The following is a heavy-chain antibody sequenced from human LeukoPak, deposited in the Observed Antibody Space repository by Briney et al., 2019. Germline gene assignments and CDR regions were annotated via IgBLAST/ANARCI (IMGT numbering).Heavy chain of an antibody. V-gene: IGHV3-23*01. D-gene: IGHD4-17*01. CDR1: GFTFSDYA. J-gene: IGHJ4*02. Sequence: HAGGSLRLSCTASGFTFSDYALSRVRQAPGKGLEWVSAISGTGDGDVTWYPDSVKGRFTIFRDNSKNTVYLQMYSLRVEDTALYYCARDRDYPHDHFDFWGQGTLVTVSS. CDR2: ISGTGDGDVT. CDR3: ARDRDYPHDHFDF.